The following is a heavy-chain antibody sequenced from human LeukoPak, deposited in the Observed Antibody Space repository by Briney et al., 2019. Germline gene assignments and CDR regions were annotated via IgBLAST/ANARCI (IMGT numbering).Heavy chain of an antibody. J-gene: IGHJ4*02. D-gene: IGHD2-2*02. CDR2: INHSGST. Sequence: PSETLSLTCAVYGGSFSGYYWSWIRQPPGKGLEWIGEINHSGSTNYNPSLKSRVTISVDTSENQFSLKLSSVTAADTAVYYCARPRGYCSSTSCYRYYFDYWGQGTLVTVSS. V-gene: IGHV4-34*01. CDR1: GGSFSGYY. CDR3: ARPRGYCSSTSCYRYYFDY.